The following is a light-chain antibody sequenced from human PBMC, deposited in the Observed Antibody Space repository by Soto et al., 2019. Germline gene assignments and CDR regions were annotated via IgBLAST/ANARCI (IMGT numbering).Light chain of an antibody. CDR3: QQYDQLPIT. CDR1: QDISKY. Sequence: DIPMTQSASSLPASVGDTVTISCQASQDISKYLNRFQQKPGKAPKLLIYDVFNVETGVPSRFSGRGSGTDFTLIISNLQPEDFATYYCQQYDQLPITFGGGTKVDI. V-gene: IGKV1-33*01. J-gene: IGKJ4*01. CDR2: DVF.